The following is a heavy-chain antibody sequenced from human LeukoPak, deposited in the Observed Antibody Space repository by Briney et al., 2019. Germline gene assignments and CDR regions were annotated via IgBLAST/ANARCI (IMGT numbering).Heavy chain of an antibody. CDR2: LSGSGITT. D-gene: IGHD2-8*02. CDR3: AKRGPGYFDY. V-gene: IGHV3-23*01. CDR1: GFTFSNSA. J-gene: IGHJ4*02. Sequence: GGSLRLSCAASGFTFSNSAMSWVRQAPGKGLEWASTLSGSGITTYYADSVKGRFTISRDNSKNTLYLQMNSLRAEDTAVYYCAKRGPGYFDYWGQGTLVTVSS.